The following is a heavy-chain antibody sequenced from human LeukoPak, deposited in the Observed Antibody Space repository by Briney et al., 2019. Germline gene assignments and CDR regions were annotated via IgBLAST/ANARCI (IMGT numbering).Heavy chain of an antibody. D-gene: IGHD3-22*01. V-gene: IGHV1-18*01. CDR1: GYTFTSYG. CDR3: AREGDSSGYYPLNF. J-gene: IGHJ4*02. Sequence: ASVKVSCKASGYTFTSYGISWVRQAPGQGLEWMGWISAYNGNANYAQKLQGRVTMTTDTSTSTAYMELRSLRSDDTAVYYCAREGDSSGYYPLNFWGQGTLVTVSS. CDR2: ISAYNGNA.